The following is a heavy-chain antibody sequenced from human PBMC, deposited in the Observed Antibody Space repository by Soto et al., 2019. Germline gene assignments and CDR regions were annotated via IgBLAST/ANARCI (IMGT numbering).Heavy chain of an antibody. D-gene: IGHD3-10*01. CDR2: IIPIFGTA. V-gene: IGHV1-69*13. CDR3: ARVGELADHHGMDV. Sequence: GASVKVSCKASGGTFNSYAISWVRQAPGQGLEWMGGIIPIFGTANYAQKFQGRVTITADESTSTAYMELSSLRSEDTAVYYCARVGELADHHGMDVWGQGTTVPAP. CDR1: GGTFNSYA. J-gene: IGHJ6*02.